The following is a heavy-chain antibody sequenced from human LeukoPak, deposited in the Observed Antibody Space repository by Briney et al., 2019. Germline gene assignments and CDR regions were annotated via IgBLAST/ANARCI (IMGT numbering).Heavy chain of an antibody. J-gene: IGHJ5*02. Sequence: ASVKVSCKASGYTFTSYGISWVRQAPGQGLEWMGWISAYNGNTNYAQKLQGRVTMTTDTSTSTAYMELRSLRSDDTAVYYCARDHTGWEEWLLSNNWFDPWGQGTLVAVSS. CDR3: ARDHTGWEEWLLSNNWFDP. CDR2: ISAYNGNT. CDR1: GYTFTSYG. V-gene: IGHV1-18*01. D-gene: IGHD3-3*01.